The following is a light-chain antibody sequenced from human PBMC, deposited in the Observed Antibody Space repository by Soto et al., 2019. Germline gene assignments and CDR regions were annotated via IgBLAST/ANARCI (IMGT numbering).Light chain of an antibody. CDR3: QQGGNWPLT. Sequence: EIVLTQSPATLSLSPVEGATVYCMASQSVSSHLAWYQQTRGQAPRLLIYDASSRASGIPARFSGSGSGTDFTLTISYLEPEDFAVYYCQQGGNWPLTCGQGTRREIK. V-gene: IGKV3-11*01. CDR2: DAS. J-gene: IGKJ5*01. CDR1: QSVSSH.